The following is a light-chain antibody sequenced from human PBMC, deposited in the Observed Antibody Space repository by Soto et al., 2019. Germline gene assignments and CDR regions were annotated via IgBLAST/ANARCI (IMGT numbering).Light chain of an antibody. V-gene: IGKV3-15*01. J-gene: IGKJ1*01. CDR3: QQYINWPRT. CDR2: AAS. CDR1: HSVTTY. Sequence: EIVMTQSPATLSVSPGERATLSCRASHSVTTYLAWYQQKPGQGPRLLIYAASTRATGILARFSGSGSGTEFSLTISSLQSEDFAVYYCQQYINWPRTFGQGTKVEIK.